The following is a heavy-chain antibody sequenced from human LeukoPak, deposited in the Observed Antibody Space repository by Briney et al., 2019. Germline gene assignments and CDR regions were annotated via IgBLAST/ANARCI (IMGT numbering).Heavy chain of an antibody. J-gene: IGHJ4*02. Sequence: GGSLRLSCAASGFTFSSYAMNWARQAPGKGLEWVSAISGSGASTYFADSVKGRFTISRDNSKNTLNLQMNSLRAEDTAIYYCAKAALRYQLLSSIDYWGQGTLVTVSS. CDR3: AKAALRYQLLSSIDY. V-gene: IGHV3-23*01. CDR1: GFTFSSYA. CDR2: ISGSGAST. D-gene: IGHD2-2*01.